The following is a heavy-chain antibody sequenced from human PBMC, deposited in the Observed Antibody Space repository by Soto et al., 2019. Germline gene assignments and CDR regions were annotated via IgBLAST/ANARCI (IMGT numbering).Heavy chain of an antibody. CDR2: IIPILGIA. CDR1: GGTFSSYT. CDR3: AKRDHYDDSTFSPLFEH. V-gene: IGHV1-69*02. J-gene: IGHJ4*02. Sequence: SVKVSCKASGGTFSSYTISWVRQAPGQGLEWMGRIIPILGIANYAQKFQGRVTITADKSKNTLYLQMNSLRAEDTAVYYCAKRDHYDDSTFSPLFEHWGPGTLVTVSS. D-gene: IGHD3-22*01.